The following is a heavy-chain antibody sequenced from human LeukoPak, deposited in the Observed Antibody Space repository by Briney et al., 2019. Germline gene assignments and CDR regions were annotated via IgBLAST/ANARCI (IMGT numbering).Heavy chain of an antibody. CDR1: GFTFSSYV. CDR3: ARDGPGITVTDHFDF. CDR2: ISYDGSNE. Sequence: GGSLRLSCATSGFTFSSYVMHWVRQAPGKGLEWVAVISYDGSNEYYADSVKGRFTISRDNSKNTLYLQLNSLRAEDTAVYYCARDGPGITVTDHFDFWGQGALVTVSS. J-gene: IGHJ4*02. V-gene: IGHV3-30-3*01. D-gene: IGHD6-19*01.